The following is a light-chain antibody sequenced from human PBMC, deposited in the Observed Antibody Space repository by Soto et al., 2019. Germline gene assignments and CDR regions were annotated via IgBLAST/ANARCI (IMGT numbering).Light chain of an antibody. V-gene: IGLV2-8*01. J-gene: IGLJ1*01. CDR2: EVT. Sequence: QSALTQPPSASGSPGQSVTISCTGTSSDVGDYNYVSWYQHHPGKAPKLIIYEVTKRPSEVPDRFSGSKSGNTASLTVSGLQAEDEADYYCSSYAGSNNYVFGTGTKVTVL. CDR3: SSYAGSNNYV. CDR1: SSDVGDYNY.